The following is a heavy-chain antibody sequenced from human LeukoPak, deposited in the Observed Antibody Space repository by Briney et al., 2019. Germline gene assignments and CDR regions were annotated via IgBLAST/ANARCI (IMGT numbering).Heavy chain of an antibody. CDR2: IYADGT. Sequence: SETLSITCIDSGDSITRGTYYWSWIRQPAGKGLEWIGRIYADGTNYNPSLKSRVTISIDTSKNQFSLKMTSVTAADTAVYYCARAREDTATTNGYFYYYYYYMDVWGKGTTVTVSS. CDR3: ARAREDTATTNGYFYYYYYYMDV. CDR1: GDSITRGTYY. D-gene: IGHD5-18*01. V-gene: IGHV4-61*02. J-gene: IGHJ6*03.